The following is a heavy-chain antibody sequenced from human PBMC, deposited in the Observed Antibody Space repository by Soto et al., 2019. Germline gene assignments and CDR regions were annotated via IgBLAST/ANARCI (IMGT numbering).Heavy chain of an antibody. CDR1: GYSFTSYW. J-gene: IGHJ5*02. CDR3: ARPYYYDSSYYYPTNPQYPLDS. Sequence: GESLKISCKGSGYSFTSYWIAWVRQVPGKGLELMGVIYPGDSDIRYSPSFQGQVTISADKSISTAYLQWSSLKASDSAMYFCARPYYYDSSYYYPTNPQYPLDSWGQGTLVTVSS. CDR2: IYPGDSDI. D-gene: IGHD3-22*01. V-gene: IGHV5-51*01.